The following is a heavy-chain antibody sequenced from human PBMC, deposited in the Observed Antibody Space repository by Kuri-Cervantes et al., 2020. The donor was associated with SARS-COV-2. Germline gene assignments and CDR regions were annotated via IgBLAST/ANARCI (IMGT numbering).Heavy chain of an antibody. CDR3: ARGHRRWGYFDY. CDR2: IYYSGST. Sequence: ESLKISCAASGFTFSSYSMNWVRQAPGKGLEWIGSIYYSGSTYYNPSLKSRVTISVDTSKNQFSLKLSSVTAADTAVYYCARGHRRWGYFDYWGQGTLVTVSS. D-gene: IGHD3-16*01. CDR1: GFTFSSYSMN. V-gene: IGHV4-39*02. J-gene: IGHJ4*02.